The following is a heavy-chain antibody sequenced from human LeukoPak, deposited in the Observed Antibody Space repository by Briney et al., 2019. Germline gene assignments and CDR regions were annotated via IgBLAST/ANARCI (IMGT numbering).Heavy chain of an antibody. J-gene: IGHJ3*02. CDR3: ARNKRADI. CDR2: IKEDGSEK. CDR1: GFRFSDYW. D-gene: IGHD1/OR15-1a*01. V-gene: IGHV3-7*01. Sequence: SGGSLRLSCAASGFRFSDYWMSWVHQAPGKGLEWVANIKEDGSEKNYVDSVKGRFTISRDNAKNSLSLQMVSLRAEDTAVYYCARNKRADIWGQGTMVAVSS.